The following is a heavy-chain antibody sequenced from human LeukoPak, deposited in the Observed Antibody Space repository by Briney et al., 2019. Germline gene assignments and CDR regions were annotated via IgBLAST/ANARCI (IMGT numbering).Heavy chain of an antibody. CDR2: IYYSGST. Sequence: SETLSLTCTVSGGSISSYYWSWIRQPPGKGLEWIGYIYYSGSTNYNPSLKSRVTISVDTSKNQFSLKLSSVTAADTAVYYCARDCSNYPSWYFDLWGRGTLVTVSS. J-gene: IGHJ2*01. CDR3: ARDCSNYPSWYFDL. CDR1: GGSISSYY. D-gene: IGHD4-11*01. V-gene: IGHV4-59*01.